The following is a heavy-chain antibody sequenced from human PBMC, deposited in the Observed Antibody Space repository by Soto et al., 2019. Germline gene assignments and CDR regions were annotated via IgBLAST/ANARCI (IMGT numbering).Heavy chain of an antibody. V-gene: IGHV1-46*03. CDR1: RYTFTRYF. CDR2: INPSGGST. Sequence: GASVKVSCKASRYTFTRYFMHWVRQAPGQGLEWMGIINPSGGSTSYAQKFQGRVTMTRDTSTSTVYMELSSLRSEDTAVYYCARGSGYYDILSAPYYFDYWGQGTLVTVSS. J-gene: IGHJ4*02. D-gene: IGHD3-9*01. CDR3: ARGSGYYDILSAPYYFDY.